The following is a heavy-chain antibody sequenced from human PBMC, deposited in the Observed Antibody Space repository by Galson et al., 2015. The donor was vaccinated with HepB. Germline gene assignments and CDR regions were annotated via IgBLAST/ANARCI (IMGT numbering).Heavy chain of an antibody. J-gene: IGHJ4*02. Sequence: SLRLSCAASGFTFARDAMIWVRQAPGKGLEWVSVISGSGTYTNYADSVKGRFTISRDNSKNSLYWQMNTLRAEDTAVYYCAKGRDLLLPRSDYWGQGTLVTVSS. D-gene: IGHD3-10*01. V-gene: IGHV3-23*01. CDR1: GFTFARDA. CDR3: AKGRDLLLPRSDY. CDR2: ISGSGTYT.